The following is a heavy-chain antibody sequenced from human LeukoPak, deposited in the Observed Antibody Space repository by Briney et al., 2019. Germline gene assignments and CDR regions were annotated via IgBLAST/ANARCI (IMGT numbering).Heavy chain of an antibody. Sequence: GGSLRLSCAASGFTFSSYSMNWVRQSPGKGLEWVSSISSSGTYLYYADSVKGRFTISRDNAKNSLYLQMNSLRAEDTAVYYCTRGEAYYDFWSGYPPPDYWGQGTLVTVSS. CDR2: ISSSGTYL. CDR1: GFTFSSYS. D-gene: IGHD3-3*01. V-gene: IGHV3-21*06. J-gene: IGHJ4*02. CDR3: TRGEAYYDFWSGYPPPDY.